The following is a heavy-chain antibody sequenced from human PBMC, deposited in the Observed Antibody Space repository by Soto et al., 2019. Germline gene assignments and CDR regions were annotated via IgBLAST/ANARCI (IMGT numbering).Heavy chain of an antibody. CDR3: ARDDSSAYYYY. CDR1: GYTFTGYY. J-gene: IGHJ4*02. D-gene: IGHD3-22*01. CDR2: FNPNSGGT. Sequence: QVQPVQSGAEVKKPGASVKVSGTASGYTFTGYYMHWVRQAPGQGLEWMGWFNPNSGGTNYAQKIKGRVTMTRDTSISTAYMELSRLRSDDTAVYYCARDDSSAYYYYWGQGTLVTVSS. V-gene: IGHV1-2*02.